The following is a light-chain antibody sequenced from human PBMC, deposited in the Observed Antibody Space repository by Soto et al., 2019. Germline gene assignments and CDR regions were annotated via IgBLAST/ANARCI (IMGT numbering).Light chain of an antibody. CDR1: QSLVHNDGNTY. Sequence: DIVMTQTPLSSPVTLGQAASICCRSSQSLVHNDGNTYLSWFQQRPGQPPRLLIYKVSDRFSGVPSRFSGSGSGTEFTLTISSLQPDDFATYYCQHYNSYSEAFGQGTKVDIK. CDR2: KVS. J-gene: IGKJ1*01. V-gene: IGKV2-24*01. CDR3: QHYNSYSEA.